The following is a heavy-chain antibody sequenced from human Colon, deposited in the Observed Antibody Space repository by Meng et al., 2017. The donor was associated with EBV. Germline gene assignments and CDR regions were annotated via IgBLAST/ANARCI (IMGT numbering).Heavy chain of an antibody. D-gene: IGHD5-18*01. V-gene: IGHV4-4*02. CDR1: GGSISSVYC. Sequence: QLPECGPGLVKPSETLALTCAVSGGSISSVYCGTLVRQSPGKGLDWMGEIYHSGSNNYNPSLKSRVTISVVKSKNQFSLKLISVTAADTAVYYCARGGYYSFDYWGQRTLVTVSS. CDR2: IYHSGSN. CDR3: ARGGYYSFDY. J-gene: IGHJ4*02.